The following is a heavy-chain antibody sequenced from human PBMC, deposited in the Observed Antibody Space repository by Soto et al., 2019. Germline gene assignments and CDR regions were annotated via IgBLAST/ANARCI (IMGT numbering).Heavy chain of an antibody. CDR1: GFTFSSYA. CDR2: ISGSGGST. CDR3: AKDFPRYSSSWYNGFDP. D-gene: IGHD6-13*01. Sequence: GGSLRLSCAASGFTFSSYAMSWVRQAPGKGLEWVSAISGSGGSTYYADSVKGRFTISRDNSKNTLYLQMNSLRAEDTAVYYCAKDFPRYSSSWYNGFDPWGQGTLVTVSS. V-gene: IGHV3-23*01. J-gene: IGHJ5*02.